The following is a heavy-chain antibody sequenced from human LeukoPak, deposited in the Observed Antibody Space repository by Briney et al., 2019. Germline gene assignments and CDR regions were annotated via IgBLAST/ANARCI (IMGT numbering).Heavy chain of an antibody. CDR3: ARGTSPRYCSGGSCYYFDY. Sequence: GASVKVSCKASGYTFTSYAMHWVRQAPGQRLEWMGWINVGNGNTKYSQKFQGRVTITRDTSASTAYMELSSLRSEDTAVYYCARGTSPRYCSGGSCYYFDYWGQGTLVTVSS. CDR2: INVGNGNT. CDR1: GYTFTSYA. V-gene: IGHV1-3*01. J-gene: IGHJ4*02. D-gene: IGHD2-15*01.